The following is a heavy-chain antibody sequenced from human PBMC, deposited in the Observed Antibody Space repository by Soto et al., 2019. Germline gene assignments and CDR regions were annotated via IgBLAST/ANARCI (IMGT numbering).Heavy chain of an antibody. J-gene: IGHJ2*01. CDR3: ARGNHRWLQLWYFDL. D-gene: IGHD5-12*01. V-gene: IGHV1-69*12. CDR1: GGTFSSYT. Sequence: QVQLVQSGAEVKKPGSSVTVSCEASGGTFSSYTISWVRQAPGQGLEWMGGIIPIFGTANYAQKFQGRVTITADESTSTAYMELSSLRSEDTAVYYRARGNHRWLQLWYFDLWGRGTLVTVSS. CDR2: IIPIFGTA.